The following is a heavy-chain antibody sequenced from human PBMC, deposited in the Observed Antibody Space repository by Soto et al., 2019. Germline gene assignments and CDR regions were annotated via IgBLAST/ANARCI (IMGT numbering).Heavy chain of an antibody. V-gene: IGHV1-69*02. D-gene: IGHD3-3*01. Sequence: QVQLVQSGAEVKKPGSSVKVSCKASGGTFSSYTISWVRQAPGQGLEWMGRIIPILGIANYAQKFQGRVTITADKSTSTAYMELSSLRSEHTAVYYCARGRRYDFWSGDYYYYMDVWGKGTTVTVSS. CDR1: GGTFSSYT. CDR2: IIPILGIA. CDR3: ARGRRYDFWSGDYYYYMDV. J-gene: IGHJ6*03.